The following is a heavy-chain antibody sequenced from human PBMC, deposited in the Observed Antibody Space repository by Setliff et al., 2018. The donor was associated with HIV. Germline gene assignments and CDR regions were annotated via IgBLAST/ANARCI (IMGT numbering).Heavy chain of an antibody. CDR3: VRERIGELLNWFDP. CDR1: GGSISSSSYY. J-gene: IGHJ5*02. Sequence: PSESLSLTCTVSGGSISSSSYYWAWIRQPSGKGLEWIGSIYYSGSTYYNPSLKSRVTISVDTSKNQFSLKLSSVTAADTAVYYCVRERIGELLNWFDPWGQGTLVTVSS. D-gene: IGHD3-10*01. V-gene: IGHV4-39*07. CDR2: IYYSGST.